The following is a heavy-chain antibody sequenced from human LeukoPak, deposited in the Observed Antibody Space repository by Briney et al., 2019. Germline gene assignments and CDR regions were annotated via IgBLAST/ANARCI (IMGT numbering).Heavy chain of an antibody. CDR3: ARVRWLPRTGGFDP. CDR2: FNSDTGNT. Sequence: GASVKVSCKASGYTLTNYAIHWVRQAPGQRLEWMGWFNSDTGNTEYSQKFQGRVTISRDTSANTAYMELRSLRSDDTAVYYCARVRWLPRTGGFDPWGQGTLVTVSS. D-gene: IGHD6-19*01. CDR1: GYTLTNYA. J-gene: IGHJ5*02. V-gene: IGHV1-3*01.